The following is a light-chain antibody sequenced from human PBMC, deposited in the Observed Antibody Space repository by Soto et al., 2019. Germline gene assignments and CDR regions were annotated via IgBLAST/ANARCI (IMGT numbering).Light chain of an antibody. V-gene: IGKV3-20*01. CDR2: GAS. Sequence: EIVLTQSPGTLSLSPGERATLSCRGSQSVSSSYLAWYQQKPGQAPRLLIYGASSRATGIPDRFSGSGSGTDFTLTISRLEPEDFAVYYCQQYGSSRTFGPGTKVEIK. CDR3: QQYGSSRT. J-gene: IGKJ1*01. CDR1: QSVSSSY.